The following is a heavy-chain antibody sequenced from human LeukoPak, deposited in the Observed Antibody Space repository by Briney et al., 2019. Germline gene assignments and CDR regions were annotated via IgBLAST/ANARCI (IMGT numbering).Heavy chain of an antibody. CDR3: AKAPQGHGMDV. Sequence: SQTLSLTCAISGDRVSSDNAIWHWLTQSPARGLEGQGRTYYRSKWYNDYAPYMKSRIMVTPDTSMNQFSVQLRSVSPGDTAIYCCAKAPQGHGMDVWDKGTTVTVSS. CDR2: TYYRSKWYN. CDR1: GDRVSSDNAI. V-gene: IGHV6-1*01. J-gene: IGHJ6*04.